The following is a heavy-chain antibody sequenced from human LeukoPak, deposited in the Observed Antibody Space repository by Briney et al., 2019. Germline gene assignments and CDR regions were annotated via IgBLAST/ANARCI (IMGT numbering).Heavy chain of an antibody. D-gene: IGHD3-10*01. CDR3: VREGSFYYYGMDV. Sequence: GGSLRLSCAAFGFTFSSYEMNWVRQAPGKGLEWVSYISSSGSTIYYADSVKGRFTISRDNAKNSLYLQMNSLRAEDTAVYYCVREGSFYYYGMDVWGKGTTVTVSS. CDR1: GFTFSSYE. CDR2: ISSSGSTI. V-gene: IGHV3-48*03. J-gene: IGHJ6*04.